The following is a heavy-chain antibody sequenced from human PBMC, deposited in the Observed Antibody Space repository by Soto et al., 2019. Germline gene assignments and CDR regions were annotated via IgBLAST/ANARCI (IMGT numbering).Heavy chain of an antibody. CDR1: GFTFSSYA. D-gene: IGHD2-15*01. V-gene: IGHV3-23*01. CDR3: AKGDCSGGSCYFDY. Sequence: PGGSLRLSCAASGFTFSSYAMSWVRQAPGKGLEWVSAISGSGGSTYYADSVKGRFTISRDNSKNTLYLQMNSLRAEDTAVYYCAKGDCSGGSCYFDYWGQGTLVTAPQ. J-gene: IGHJ4*02. CDR2: ISGSGGST.